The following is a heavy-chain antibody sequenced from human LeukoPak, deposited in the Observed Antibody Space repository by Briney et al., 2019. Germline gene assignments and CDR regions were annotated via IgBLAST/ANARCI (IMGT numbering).Heavy chain of an antibody. CDR1: GYTFTGYY. CDR3: ASSWYSSGWYYFDY. CDR2: INPNSGGT. V-gene: IGHV1-2*02. J-gene: IGHJ4*02. Sequence: ASVKVSCKASGYTFTGYYMHWVRQAPGQGLEWMGWINPNSGGTNYAQKFQGRATMTRDTSISTAYMELSRLRSDDTAVYYCASSWYSSGWYYFDYWGQGTLVTVSS. D-gene: IGHD6-19*01.